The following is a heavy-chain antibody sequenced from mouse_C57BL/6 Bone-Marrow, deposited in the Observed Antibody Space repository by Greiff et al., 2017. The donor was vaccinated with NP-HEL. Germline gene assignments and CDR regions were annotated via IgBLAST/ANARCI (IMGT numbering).Heavy chain of an antibody. CDR1: GFTFSSYA. D-gene: IGHD3-2*02. V-gene: IGHV5-4*01. Sequence: DVQLVESGGGLVKPGGSLKLSCAASGFTFSSYAMSWVRQTPEKRLEWVATISDGGSYTYYPDNVKGRFTISRDNAKNNLYLQMSHLKSEDTAMYYCARVQLRLYFDYWGQGTTLTVSS. CDR3: ARVQLRLYFDY. CDR2: ISDGGSYT. J-gene: IGHJ2*01.